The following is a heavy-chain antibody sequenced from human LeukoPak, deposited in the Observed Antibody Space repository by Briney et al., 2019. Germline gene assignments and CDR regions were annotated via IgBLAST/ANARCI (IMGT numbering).Heavy chain of an antibody. CDR3: ARGDRDLYCSSTSCYPVL. J-gene: IGHJ4*02. Sequence: PGGSLRLSCVVSGFTFSSYSMNWVRQAPGKGLEWVSSMSSRSSYIYYADSVQGRFTISRDNAKNSLYLQMNSMRAEDTAVYYCARGDRDLYCSSTSCYPVLGGQGTLVTVSS. D-gene: IGHD2-2*01. CDR1: GFTFSSYS. CDR2: MSSRSSYI. V-gene: IGHV3-21*01.